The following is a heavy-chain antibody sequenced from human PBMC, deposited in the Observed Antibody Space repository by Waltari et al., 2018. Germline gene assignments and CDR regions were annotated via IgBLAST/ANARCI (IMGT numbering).Heavy chain of an antibody. Sequence: QVQLQESGPGLVKPSETLSLTCAVSGYSISSGYYWGWIRQPPGKGLEWIGSIYHSGSTYYNPSLKSRVTISVDTSKNQFSLKLSSVTAADTAVYYCAGQVDYIWGSYPDYWGQGTLVTVSS. V-gene: IGHV4-38-2*01. CDR3: AGQVDYIWGSYPDY. CDR1: GYSISSGYY. J-gene: IGHJ4*02. CDR2: IYHSGST. D-gene: IGHD3-16*01.